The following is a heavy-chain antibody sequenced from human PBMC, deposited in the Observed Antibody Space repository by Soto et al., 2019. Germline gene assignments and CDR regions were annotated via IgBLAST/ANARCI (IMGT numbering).Heavy chain of an antibody. CDR3: ARLEGLATISYYFDF. V-gene: IGHV4-39*01. CDR1: GDSINSDKYY. CDR2: IYFRGNT. J-gene: IGHJ4*02. D-gene: IGHD3-9*01. Sequence: SETLSLSYSVAGDSINSDKYYWGWIRQPPGKGLEWIGSIYFRGNTYYNPSLQTRVTISLDKSKSQFSLKLNSVTAADSAVYFCARLEGLATISYYFDFWGQGALVTVSS.